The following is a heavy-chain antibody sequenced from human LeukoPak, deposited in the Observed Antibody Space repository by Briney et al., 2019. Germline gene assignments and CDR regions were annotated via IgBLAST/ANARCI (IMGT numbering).Heavy chain of an antibody. D-gene: IGHD3-10*01. CDR2: IYSGGST. CDR3: ARHPFYGSGGYYYYYYMDV. V-gene: IGHV3-66*04. J-gene: IGHJ6*03. CDR1: GFTVSSNY. Sequence: GGSLRLSCAASGFTVSSNYMSWVRQAPGKGLEWVSVIYSGGSTYYADSVKGRFTISRDNSKNTLYLQMNSLRAEDTAVYYCARHPFYGSGGYYYYYYMDVWGKGTTVTISS.